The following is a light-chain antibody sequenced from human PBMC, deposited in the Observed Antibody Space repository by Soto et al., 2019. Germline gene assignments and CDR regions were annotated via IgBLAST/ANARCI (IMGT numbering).Light chain of an antibody. V-gene: IGKV3-20*01. CDR3: QQYGSSRWT. J-gene: IGKJ1*01. CDR1: QSASSNY. Sequence: DIVLTQSPGTLSLSPGERATLACRASQSASSNYLAWYQQKPGQAPRPLLYGASSRATGIPDRFSGSGAGTDFTLTISRLESEEFAVYYCQQYGSSRWTFGHGTKVEIK. CDR2: GAS.